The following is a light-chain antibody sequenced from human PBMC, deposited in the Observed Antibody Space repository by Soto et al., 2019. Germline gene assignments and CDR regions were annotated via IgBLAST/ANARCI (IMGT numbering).Light chain of an antibody. Sequence: ETVMTQSPATLSVSPVERATLSVRASQSVSTNLAWYQQKPGQAPRLLIYGTSTRATGIPARFSGSGSGTDFTLTISSLEPEDFAVYFCQQRINWRSTFGGGTKVDIK. J-gene: IGKJ4*01. CDR3: QQRINWRST. V-gene: IGKV3-15*01. CDR2: GTS. CDR1: QSVSTN.